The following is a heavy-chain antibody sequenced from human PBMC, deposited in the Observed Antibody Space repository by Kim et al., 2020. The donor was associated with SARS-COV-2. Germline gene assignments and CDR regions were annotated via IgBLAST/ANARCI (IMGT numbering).Heavy chain of an antibody. Sequence: GGSLRLSCTASGFTFGDYAMSWFRQAPGKGLEWVGFIRNKASGGTTEYAATVKGRFTISRDNSKSISYLQMNSLKTEDTAVYYCTRDRAHLLWFGEFLRGFDYWGPGALVTVSS. J-gene: IGHJ4*02. CDR2: IRNKASGGTT. D-gene: IGHD3-10*01. CDR3: TRDRAHLLWFGEFLRGFDY. CDR1: GFTFGDYA. V-gene: IGHV3-49*03.